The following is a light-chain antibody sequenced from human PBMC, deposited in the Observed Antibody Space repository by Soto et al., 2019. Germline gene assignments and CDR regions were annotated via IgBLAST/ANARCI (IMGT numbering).Light chain of an antibody. CDR2: EVN. V-gene: IGLV2-14*01. CDR1: SSDVGGYNF. Sequence: QSALAQPASVSGSLGQSITISCTGTSSDVGGYNFVSWYQQHPGKAPKLMIYEVNNRPSGVSNRFSGSKSGNTASLTISGLQAEDEADYYCSSWTSSTTQVLGGGTKLTAL. CDR3: SSWTSSTTQV. J-gene: IGLJ3*02.